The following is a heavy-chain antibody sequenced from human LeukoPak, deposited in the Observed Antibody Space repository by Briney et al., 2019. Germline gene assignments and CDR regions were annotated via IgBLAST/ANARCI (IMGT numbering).Heavy chain of an antibody. Sequence: GGSLRLSCAASGFTFTSYAMNWVRQAPGQGLEWMGWINTNTGNPTYAQGFTGRFVFSLDTSVSAAYLQISSLKAEDTAVYYCARDSIAAANDYWGQGTLVTVSS. D-gene: IGHD6-13*01. V-gene: IGHV7-4-1*02. CDR2: INTNTGNP. J-gene: IGHJ4*02. CDR3: ARDSIAAANDY. CDR1: GFTFTSYA.